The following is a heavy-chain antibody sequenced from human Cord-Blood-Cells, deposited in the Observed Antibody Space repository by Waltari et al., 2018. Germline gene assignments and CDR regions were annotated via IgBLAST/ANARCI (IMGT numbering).Heavy chain of an antibody. Sequence: EVQLVESGGGLVQPGGSVRLSCAASGFTFSSYDMHWVRPATGKGLEWVSAIGTAGDTYYPGSVKGRFTISRENAKNSLYLQMNSLRAGDTAVYYCARRSGYSYGDAFDIWGQGTMVTVSS. V-gene: IGHV3-13*01. CDR2: IGTAGDT. CDR1: GFTFSSYD. D-gene: IGHD5-18*01. J-gene: IGHJ3*02. CDR3: ARRSGYSYGDAFDI.